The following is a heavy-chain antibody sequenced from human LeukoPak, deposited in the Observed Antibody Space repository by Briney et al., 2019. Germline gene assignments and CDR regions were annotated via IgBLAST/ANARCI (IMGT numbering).Heavy chain of an antibody. CDR1: GCTFSSYW. CDR3: ARIGRGGYDYPYYFDY. J-gene: IGHJ4*02. V-gene: IGHV3-7*03. Sequence: QSGGSLRLSCAASGCTFSSYWMSWVRQAPGKGLDWVANIKHDGSEKYYVDSVKGRFTISRDNAKNSLYLQMNSLRAEDTAVYYCARIGRGGYDYPYYFDYWGQGTLVTVSS. D-gene: IGHD5-12*01. CDR2: IKHDGSEK.